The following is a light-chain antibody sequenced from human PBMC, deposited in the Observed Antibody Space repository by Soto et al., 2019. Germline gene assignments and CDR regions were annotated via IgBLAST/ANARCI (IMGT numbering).Light chain of an antibody. CDR2: NVN. CDR3: CSYGGTVV. J-gene: IGLJ2*01. V-gene: IGLV2-11*01. CDR1: ISNVGGYNY. Sequence: QSALTQPRSVSGSPGQSVTISCTGSISNVGGYNYVSWYQQHPDEAPQLIIYNVNKRPSGVPDRFSGSKSGNTASLTISGLQAEDEADYYCCSYGGTVVFGVGTKLTVL.